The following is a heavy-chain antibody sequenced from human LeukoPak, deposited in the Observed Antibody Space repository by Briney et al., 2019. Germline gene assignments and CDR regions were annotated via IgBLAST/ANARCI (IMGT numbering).Heavy chain of an antibody. V-gene: IGHV4-61*08. Sequence: SETLSLTFTVSGGSISSGGYYWSWIRQPPGKGLEWIGYIYYSGSTNYNPSLKSRVTISVDTSKNQFSLKLSSVTAADTAVYYCARGAAMAPNQEDWGQGTLVTVSS. CDR2: IYYSGST. D-gene: IGHD5-18*01. J-gene: IGHJ4*02. CDR1: GGSISSGGYY. CDR3: ARGAAMAPNQED.